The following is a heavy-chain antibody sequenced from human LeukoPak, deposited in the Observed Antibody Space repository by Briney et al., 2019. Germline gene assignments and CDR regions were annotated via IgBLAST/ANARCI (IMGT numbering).Heavy chain of an antibody. D-gene: IGHD2-8*01. CDR1: GGSISTYY. V-gene: IGHV4-59*01. CDR2: VHYSGST. J-gene: IGHJ4*02. CDR3: ARGFCTTNTCYRSFFDY. Sequence: SESLSLTCSVSGGSISTYYWTWIRQPPGKGLEWIGNVHYSGSTSYNPSLKSRVTISVDTSKNQISLKVSSVTAADTATYFCARGFCTTNTCYRSFFDYWGQGTLVTVSS.